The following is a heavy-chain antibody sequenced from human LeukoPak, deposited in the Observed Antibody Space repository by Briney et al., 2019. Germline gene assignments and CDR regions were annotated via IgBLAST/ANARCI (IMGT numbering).Heavy chain of an antibody. CDR3: AKYGLALDY. V-gene: IGHV3-30*18. CDR2: ISYDGSNK. J-gene: IGHJ4*02. CDR1: GFTFSSYG. Sequence: GGSLRLSCAASGFTFSSYGMHWVRQAPGEGLEWVAVISYDGSNKYYADSVKGRFTISRDNSKNTLYLQMNSLRAEDTAVYYCAKYGLALDYWGQGTLVTVSS. D-gene: IGHD6-19*01.